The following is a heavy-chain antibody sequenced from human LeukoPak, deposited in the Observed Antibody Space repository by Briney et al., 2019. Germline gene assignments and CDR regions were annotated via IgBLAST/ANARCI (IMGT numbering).Heavy chain of an antibody. CDR1: GFTFTTYG. V-gene: IGHV3-23*01. J-gene: IGHJ4*02. CDR2: ISGSGGSGSGDSR. Sequence: GGSLRLSCAASGFTFTTYGMSWVRQAPGKGLEWVSGISGSGGSGSGDSRHYADSVKGRFTISRDNSKNTLSLQMNSLRAEDTAVYYCARVRVYDSSGYYFDYWGQGTLVTVSS. CDR3: ARVRVYDSSGYYFDY. D-gene: IGHD3-22*01.